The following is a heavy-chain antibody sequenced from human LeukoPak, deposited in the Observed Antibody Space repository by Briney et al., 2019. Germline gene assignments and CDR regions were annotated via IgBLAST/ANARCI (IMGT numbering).Heavy chain of an antibody. CDR2: LYSGGST. CDR3: ATSPATGNIYFDL. V-gene: IGHV3-66*01. J-gene: IGHJ2*01. D-gene: IGHD6-13*01. Sequence: PGGSLRLSCAASGFTVSSNYMGWVRQAPGKGLEWVSVLYSGGSTYYADSVKGRFTTSRDNSKNTLYLQMNSLRDEDTAVYYCATSPATGNIYFDLWGRGTLVTVSS. CDR1: GFTVSSNY.